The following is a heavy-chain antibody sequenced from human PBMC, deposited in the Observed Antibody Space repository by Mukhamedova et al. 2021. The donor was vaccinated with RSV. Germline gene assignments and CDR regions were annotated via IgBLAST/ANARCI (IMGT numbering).Heavy chain of an antibody. J-gene: IGHJ4*02. CDR2: IFSNDDK. V-gene: IGHV2-26*01. Sequence: HIFSNDDKSYSTSLKSRLTISKDTSKSQVVLTMTNMDPVDTATYYCARTNRGEMATIPNFDYWGQGTLVTVSS. CDR3: ARTNRGEMATIPNFDY. D-gene: IGHD5-24*01.